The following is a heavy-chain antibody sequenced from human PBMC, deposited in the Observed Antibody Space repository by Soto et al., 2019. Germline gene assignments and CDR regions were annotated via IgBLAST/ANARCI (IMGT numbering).Heavy chain of an antibody. D-gene: IGHD3-9*01. Sequence: GASVKVSCKASGGTFSCYTISWVRQAPGQGLEWMGRIIPILGIANYAQKFQGRVTITADKSTSTAYMELSSLRSEDTAVYYCATSAHYDILTGYSTDAFDIWGQGTMVTVS. CDR2: IIPILGIA. CDR1: GGTFSCYT. CDR3: ATSAHYDILTGYSTDAFDI. V-gene: IGHV1-69*02. J-gene: IGHJ3*02.